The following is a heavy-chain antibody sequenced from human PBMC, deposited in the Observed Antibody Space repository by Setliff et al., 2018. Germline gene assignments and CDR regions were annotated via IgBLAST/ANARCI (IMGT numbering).Heavy chain of an antibody. V-gene: IGHV4-61*09. CDR3: AGSRGVCTNGVCYTSYFYMDV. D-gene: IGHD2-8*01. CDR2: MYTSGNT. CDR1: GGSISSGSHY. Sequence: SETLSLTCSVSGGSISSGSHYWSWIRQPAGKGLEWIGHMYTSGNTNYNPSLKSRVTISGDTSKNQFSLKLNSVTAADTAVYFCAGSRGVCTNGVCYTSYFYMDVWGKGTTVTVSS. J-gene: IGHJ6*03.